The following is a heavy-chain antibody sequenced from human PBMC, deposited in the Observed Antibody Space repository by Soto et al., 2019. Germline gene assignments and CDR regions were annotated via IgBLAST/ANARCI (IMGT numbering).Heavy chain of an antibody. CDR1: GFTFSSYW. CDR3: ARDFNTSGGSCIGY. CDR2: INSDGSST. D-gene: IGHD2-15*01. J-gene: IGHJ4*02. Sequence: EVQLVESGGGLVQPGGSLRLSCAASGFTFSSYWMHWVRQAPGKGLVWVSRINSDGSSTSYADSVKGRFTISRDNAKNTLYLQMNRLRSEVAAVYYCARDFNTSGGSCIGYWGQGTLVTVSS. V-gene: IGHV3-74*01.